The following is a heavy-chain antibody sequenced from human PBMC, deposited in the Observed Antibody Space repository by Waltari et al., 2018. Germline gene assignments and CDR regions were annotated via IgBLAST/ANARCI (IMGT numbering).Heavy chain of an antibody. CDR3: ARDRAYDYSNSRRYYYGMDV. Sequence: QVQLQESGPGLVKPSETLSLTCAVSGYSISSGSYWGWIRQPPGKGLEWIGSIYHSGSTYYNPSLKSRVTISVDTSKNQFSLKLSSVTAADTAVYYCARDRAYDYSNSRRYYYGMDVWGQGTTVTVSS. CDR1: GYSISSGSY. D-gene: IGHD4-4*01. V-gene: IGHV4-38-2*02. CDR2: IYHSGST. J-gene: IGHJ6*02.